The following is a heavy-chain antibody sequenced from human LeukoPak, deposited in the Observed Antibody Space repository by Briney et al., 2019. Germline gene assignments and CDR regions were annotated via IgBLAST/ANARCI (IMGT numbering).Heavy chain of an antibody. D-gene: IGHD6-13*01. CDR3: ARRSAPGTFDAFDV. CDR2: ISAYYSDT. Sequence: GASVKVSCKASGYTFTSYDINWVRQATGQGLEWMGMISAYYSDTNYAEKFQGRVTMTRDTATSAAYMELRRLRSDDTAVYYCARRSAPGTFDAFDVWGQGTKVTVSS. J-gene: IGHJ3*01. CDR1: GYTFTSYD. V-gene: IGHV1-18*01.